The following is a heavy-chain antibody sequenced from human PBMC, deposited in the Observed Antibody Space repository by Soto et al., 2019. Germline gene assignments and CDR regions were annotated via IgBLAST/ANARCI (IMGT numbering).Heavy chain of an antibody. CDR3: ARDSDRNNIVATIFDY. J-gene: IGHJ4*02. D-gene: IGHD5-12*01. Sequence: GGSLRLSCAASGFTFSSYWMHWVLQGSWKGLEWVSRISDDGSDTTYADSVQGRFTISRDNAKSSLYLQLNNLRDEDTAVYYCARDSDRNNIVATIFDYWGQGTLVTVSS. CDR1: GFTFSSYW. CDR2: ISDDGSDT. V-gene: IGHV3-74*01.